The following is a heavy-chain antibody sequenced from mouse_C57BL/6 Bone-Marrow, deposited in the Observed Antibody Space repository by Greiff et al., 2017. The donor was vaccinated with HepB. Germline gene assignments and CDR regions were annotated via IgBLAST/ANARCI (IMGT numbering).Heavy chain of an antibody. D-gene: IGHD3-2*02. V-gene: IGHV5-17*01. CDR2: ISSGSSTI. CDR1: GFTFSDYG. Sequence: EVKVVESGGGLVKPGGSLKLSCAASGFTFSDYGMHWVRQAPEKGLEWVAYISSGSSTIYYADTVKGRFTISRDNAKNTLFLQMTSLRSEDTAMYYCARQQLRLPFAYWGQGTLVTVSA. J-gene: IGHJ3*01. CDR3: ARQQLRLPFAY.